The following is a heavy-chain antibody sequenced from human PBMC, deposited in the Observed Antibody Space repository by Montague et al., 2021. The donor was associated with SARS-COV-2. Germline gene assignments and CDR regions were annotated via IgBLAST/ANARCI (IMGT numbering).Heavy chain of an antibody. J-gene: IGHJ5*02. Sequence: TLSLTCTVSGGYISSGSYYWSWLRQPAGRGLEWIGRIYASGSTKYSPSLKSRVTISVDTSKNQFSLKVSSVTAADTAVYYCARELSSSWAYRFGPWGQGTLVTVSS. CDR3: ARELSSSWAYRFGP. D-gene: IGHD6-13*01. CDR1: GGYISSGSYY. CDR2: IYASGST. V-gene: IGHV4-61*02.